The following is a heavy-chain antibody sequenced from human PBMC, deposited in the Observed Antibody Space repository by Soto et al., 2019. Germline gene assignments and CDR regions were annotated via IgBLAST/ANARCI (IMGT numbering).Heavy chain of an antibody. CDR2: ISAYNGNT. CDR1: GYTFTSYG. CDR3: ATADVDTAMVPFFDY. Sequence: SVKVSCKASGYTFTSYGISWVRQAPGQGLEWMGWISAYNGNTNYAQKLQGRVTMTTDTSTSTACMELSSLRSEDTAVYYCATADVDTAMVPFFDYWGQGPLVTVSS. D-gene: IGHD5-18*01. J-gene: IGHJ4*02. V-gene: IGHV1-18*01.